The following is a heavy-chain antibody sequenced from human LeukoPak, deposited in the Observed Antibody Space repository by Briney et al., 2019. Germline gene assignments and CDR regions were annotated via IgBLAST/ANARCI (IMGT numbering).Heavy chain of an antibody. J-gene: IGHJ4*02. CDR2: ISSNGGST. CDR3: VKDSAELHIVVVPAAIGYFDY. CDR1: GFTFSSYA. V-gene: IGHV3-64D*06. D-gene: IGHD2-2*01. Sequence: GGSLRLSCSASGFTFSSYAMHWVRQAPGKGLEYVSAISSNGGSTYYADSVKGRFTIFRDNSKNTLYLQMSSLRAEDTAVYYCVKDSAELHIVVVPAAIGYFDYWGQGTLVTVSS.